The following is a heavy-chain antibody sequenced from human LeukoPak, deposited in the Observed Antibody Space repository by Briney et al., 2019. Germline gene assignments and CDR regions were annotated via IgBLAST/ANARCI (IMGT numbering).Heavy chain of an antibody. J-gene: IGHJ2*01. D-gene: IGHD2-21*01. CDR2: INPNSGDT. V-gene: IGHV1-2*02. CDR3: AILRLSTGLWWFFAL. Sequence: ASVKVSCKASGYTFNAYYLHWVRQAPGQGLEWMGWINPNSGDTKYAQKFQGRVTMTGDTSISTAYMELRRLRFDDTAVYYCAILRLSTGLWWFFALWGRGTLVTVSS. CDR1: GYTFNAYY.